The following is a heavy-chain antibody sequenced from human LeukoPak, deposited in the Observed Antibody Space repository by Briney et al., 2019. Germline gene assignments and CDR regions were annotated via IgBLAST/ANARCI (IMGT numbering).Heavy chain of an antibody. Sequence: GASVKVSCKASGYTFTSYAMHWVRQAPGQRLEWMGGIIPIFGTANYAQKFQGRVTITADESTSTAYMELSSLRSEDTAVYYCARQGSSWSLPSYYYYGMDVWGQGTTVTVSS. V-gene: IGHV1-69*13. CDR3: ARQGSSWSLPSYYYYGMDV. CDR2: IIPIFGTA. D-gene: IGHD6-13*01. CDR1: GYTFTSYA. J-gene: IGHJ6*02.